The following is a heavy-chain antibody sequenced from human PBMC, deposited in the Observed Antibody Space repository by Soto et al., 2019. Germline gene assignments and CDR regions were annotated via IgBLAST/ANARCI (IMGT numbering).Heavy chain of an antibody. CDR1: GFTFSTYN. D-gene: IGHD6-13*01. J-gene: IGHJ5*02. CDR3: SRDSGSTWDYNWFDP. CDR2: ITSSSYI. Sequence: GGSLRLSCAASGFTFSTYNMNWVRQAPGKGLEWVSSITSSSYIYYADSVEGRFTISRDNAKNSVYLQMNSLRAEDTAVYYCSRDSGSTWDYNWFDPWGQGTLVTVSS. V-gene: IGHV3-21*01.